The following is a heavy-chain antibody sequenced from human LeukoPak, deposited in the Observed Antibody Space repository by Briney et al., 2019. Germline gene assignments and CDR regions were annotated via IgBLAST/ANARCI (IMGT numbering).Heavy chain of an antibody. CDR1: GGSISPYY. J-gene: IGHJ4*02. CDR3: ARHGYCSGGSCYWDY. D-gene: IGHD2-15*01. V-gene: IGHV4-59*08. Sequence: SESLSLTCIVSGGSISPYYWSWVRQPPGSGLEWLAYIYYSVTTTYTPSLKSRVAISVDTSNNEVSLKLSSVTAADTAVYYCARHGYCSGGSCYWDYWGQGTLVTVSS. CDR2: IYYSVTT.